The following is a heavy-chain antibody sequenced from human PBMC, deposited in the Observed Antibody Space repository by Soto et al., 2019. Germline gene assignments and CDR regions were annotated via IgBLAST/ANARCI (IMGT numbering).Heavy chain of an antibody. V-gene: IGHV1-18*01. J-gene: IGHJ3*02. D-gene: IGHD3-22*01. CDR3: ARVFFWLLAFEI. Sequence: QVQLVQSGGEVKKPGASVKVSCKASGYTFTTYGISWVRQAPGQGLEWMGWISADNGNTSYAHKLQGRVTMTTDTSTSTAYMGLRSLRSDDTAVYYCARVFFWLLAFEIWGQGTMVTVSS. CDR2: ISADNGNT. CDR1: GYTFTTYG.